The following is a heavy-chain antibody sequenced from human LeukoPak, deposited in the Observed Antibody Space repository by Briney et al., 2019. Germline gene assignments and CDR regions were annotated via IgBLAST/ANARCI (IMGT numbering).Heavy chain of an antibody. Sequence: PGGSLRLSCAASGFTFRSYWMSWVRQAAGKGLEWVANIKEDGSEKNYLDSVKGRFTISRDNAQNSLYLLMNSLRAEDTAVYYCAREGGYCSGSRCYFWFDPWGQGTLVTVSS. V-gene: IGHV3-7*04. D-gene: IGHD2-2*01. CDR2: IKEDGSEK. CDR3: AREGGYCSGSRCYFWFDP. CDR1: GFTFRSYW. J-gene: IGHJ5*02.